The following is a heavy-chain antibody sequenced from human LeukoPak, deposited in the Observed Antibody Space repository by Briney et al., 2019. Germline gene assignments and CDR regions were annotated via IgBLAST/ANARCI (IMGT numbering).Heavy chain of an antibody. V-gene: IGHV3-48*01. D-gene: IGHD3-3*01. CDR1: GFTFNVYS. CDR2: ISSSLDSSM. Sequence: PGGSLRLSCAASGFTFNVYSMNWVRQAPGKGLEWVSFISSSLDSSMYYADSVKGRFTISRDNAKNSVYLQMNSLRAEDTAVYYCARGVRDILSGYYTDYYFYYMDVWGKGTTVTVSS. J-gene: IGHJ6*03. CDR3: ARGVRDILSGYYTDYYFYYMDV.